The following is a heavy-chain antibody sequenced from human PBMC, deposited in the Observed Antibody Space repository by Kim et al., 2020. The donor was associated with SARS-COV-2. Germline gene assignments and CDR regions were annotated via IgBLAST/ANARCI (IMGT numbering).Heavy chain of an antibody. CDR1: GFTFDDYA. D-gene: IGHD3-22*01. Sequence: GGSLRLSCAASGFTFDDYAMHWVRQAPGKGLEWVSGISWNSGSIGYADSVKGRFTISRDNAKNSLYLQMNSLRAEDTALYYCAKADYYDSSGYFFFDYWG. CDR2: ISWNSGSI. J-gene: IGHJ4*01. V-gene: IGHV3-9*01. CDR3: AKADYYDSSGYFFFDY.